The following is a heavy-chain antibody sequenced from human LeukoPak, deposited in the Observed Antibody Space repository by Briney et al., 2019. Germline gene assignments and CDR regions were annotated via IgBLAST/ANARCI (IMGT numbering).Heavy chain of an antibody. J-gene: IGHJ5*02. CDR3: ARHFRSAVSPGVSGNWFDP. CDR1: GDSISSISYY. CDR2: IYYSGNT. V-gene: IGHV4-39*01. D-gene: IGHD3-3*01. Sequence: KASETLSLTCTVSGDSISSISYYWGWIRQAPDKGLEWIGSIYYSGNTYYNPSLKSRVTISVDTSKNQFSLKLNSVTAADTAVYYCARHFRSAVSPGVSGNWFDPWGQGTLVTVSS.